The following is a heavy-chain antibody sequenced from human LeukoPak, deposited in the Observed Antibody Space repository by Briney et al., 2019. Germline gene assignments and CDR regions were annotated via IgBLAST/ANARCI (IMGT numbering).Heavy chain of an antibody. J-gene: IGHJ4*02. CDR1: GYPFNRYN. CDR3: ARVNSGYELDF. D-gene: IGHD5-12*01. V-gene: IGHV3-48*02. CDR2: IGSISSTI. Sequence: GGPLTLPCTLSGYPFNRYNENWPRQSPGEGREGVSYIGSISSTISVTDSVKGPFTISKDNLKNPLYLQINSLRDENTAVYYCARVNSGYELDFWGQGSLVTVSS.